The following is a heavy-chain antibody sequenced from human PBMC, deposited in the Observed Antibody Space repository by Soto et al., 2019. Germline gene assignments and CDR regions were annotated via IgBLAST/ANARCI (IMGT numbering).Heavy chain of an antibody. V-gene: IGHV3-7*01. CDR2: IKEDGSEK. CDR3: ASLGRHG. D-gene: IGHD3-16*01. Sequence: GSLRLSCAASGFSFSDSWMDWVRQAPGKGPERVANIKEDGSEKNYVDSVKGRFTISRDNAKNSLYLQMNSLRAEDTAVYYCASLGRHGWGQGTTVTVSS. CDR1: GFSFSDSW. J-gene: IGHJ6*02.